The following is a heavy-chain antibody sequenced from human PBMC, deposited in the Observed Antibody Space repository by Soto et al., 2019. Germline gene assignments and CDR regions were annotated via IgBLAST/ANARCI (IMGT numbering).Heavy chain of an antibody. CDR1: GYTSTGYY. D-gene: IGHD6-13*01. V-gene: IGHV1-2*04. Sequence: GAGVEVSCKASGYTSTGYYMHWVRQAPGQGLEWMGWINPNSGGTNYAQKFQGWVTMTRDTSVSTAYMELSSVTAADTAVYYCARGFSDSSSFFDPWGQGTLVTVSS. J-gene: IGHJ5*02. CDR3: ARGFSDSSSFFDP. CDR2: INPNSGGT.